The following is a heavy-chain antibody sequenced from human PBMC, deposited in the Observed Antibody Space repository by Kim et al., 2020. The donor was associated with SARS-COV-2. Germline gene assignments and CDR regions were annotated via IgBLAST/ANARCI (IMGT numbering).Heavy chain of an antibody. V-gene: IGHV4-59*01. J-gene: IGHJ6*02. CDR3: ARSFGYDFWSGYRGYGMDV. D-gene: IGHD3-3*01. Sequence: SRVTISVDTSKNQFSLKLSSVTAADTAVYYCARSFGYDFWSGYRGYGMDVWGQGTTVTVSS.